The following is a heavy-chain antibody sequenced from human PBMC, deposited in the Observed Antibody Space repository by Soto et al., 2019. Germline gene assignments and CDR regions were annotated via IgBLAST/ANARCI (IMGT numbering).Heavy chain of an antibody. CDR1: GFTFSNYA. CDR3: AKGAIVGTTVHFDS. CDR2: IGASGGST. D-gene: IGHD1-26*01. J-gene: IGHJ4*02. V-gene: IGHV3-23*01. Sequence: EVQLLESGGGLVQPGGSLRLSCAASGFTFSNYAMSWVRQAPRKGLEWVSGIGASGGSTYYADSVKGRFTISRDNSKNTLYLQMNSLRAEDTAVYYCAKGAIVGTTVHFDSWGQGTLVTFSS.